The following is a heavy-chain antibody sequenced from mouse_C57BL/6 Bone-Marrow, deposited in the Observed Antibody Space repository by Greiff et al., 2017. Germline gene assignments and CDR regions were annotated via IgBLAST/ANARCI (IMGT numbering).Heavy chain of an antibody. CDR2: ISDGGSYT. J-gene: IGHJ3*01. V-gene: IGHV5-4*01. CDR3: ARGGSWFAY. CDR1: GFTFSSYA. Sequence: EVQRVESGGGLVKPGGSLKLSCAASGFTFSSYAMSWVRQTPEKGLEWVATISDGGSYTYYPDNVKGRFTISRDNAKNNLYLQMSHLKSEDTAMYYCARGGSWFAYWGQGTLVTVSA.